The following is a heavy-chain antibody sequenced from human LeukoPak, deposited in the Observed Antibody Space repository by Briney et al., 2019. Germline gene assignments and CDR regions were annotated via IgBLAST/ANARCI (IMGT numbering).Heavy chain of an antibody. CDR2: IYYIGST. D-gene: IGHD2-2*01. V-gene: IGHV4-30-4*08. Sequence: SETLSLTCTVSGGSLSSGDYYCSWIRQPPGKGLEWIGYIYYIGSTYYIPSLKSRVTISVDTSQNQFSLKLSSVTAADTAVYYCAGIVVVPAAPANYWGQGTLVTVSS. CDR3: AGIVVVPAAPANY. CDR1: GGSLSSGDYY. J-gene: IGHJ4*02.